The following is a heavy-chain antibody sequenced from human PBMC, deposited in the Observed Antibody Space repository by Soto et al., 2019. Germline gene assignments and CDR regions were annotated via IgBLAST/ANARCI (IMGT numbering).Heavy chain of an antibody. V-gene: IGHV4-34*01. D-gene: IGHD4-4*01. CDR1: GGSFSDFY. J-gene: IGHJ5*02. Sequence: SETLSLTCAVYGGSFSDFYWNWIRQSPGRGLEWIGEINHSGDTNYNPSLKSRVTISVDTSKNQFSLQLNSVTATDTAVYYCAQRTLTNWFDPWGQGTPVTVSS. CDR2: INHSGDT. CDR3: AQRTLTNWFDP.